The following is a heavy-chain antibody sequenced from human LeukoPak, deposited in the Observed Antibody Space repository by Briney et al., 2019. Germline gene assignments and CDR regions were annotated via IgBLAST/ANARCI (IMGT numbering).Heavy chain of an antibody. Sequence: PGGSLRLSCAASGFTFSSYAMSWVRQAPGKGLEWVSAISGSGGSTYYADSVKGRFTISRDNSKNTLYLQMNSLRAEDTAVYYCAKENGRGQSMPGGEWDYWGQGTLVTVSS. V-gene: IGHV3-23*01. D-gene: IGHD2/OR15-2a*01. CDR3: AKENGRGQSMPGGEWDY. CDR2: ISGSGGST. J-gene: IGHJ4*02. CDR1: GFTFSSYA.